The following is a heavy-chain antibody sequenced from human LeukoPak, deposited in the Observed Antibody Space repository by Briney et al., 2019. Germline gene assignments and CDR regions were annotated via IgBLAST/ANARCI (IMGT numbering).Heavy chain of an antibody. J-gene: IGHJ3*02. D-gene: IGHD5-24*01. V-gene: IGHV4-34*01. CDR1: GGSFSGYY. CDR2: INHSGST. Sequence: SETLSLTCTVYGGSFSGYYWSWIRQPPGKGLEWIGEINHSGSTNYNPSLKSRVTISVDTSKNQFSLKLSSVTAADTAVYYCARVIRQGGRNRRDGYNSIRAFDIWGQGTMVTVSS. CDR3: ARVIRQGGRNRRDGYNSIRAFDI.